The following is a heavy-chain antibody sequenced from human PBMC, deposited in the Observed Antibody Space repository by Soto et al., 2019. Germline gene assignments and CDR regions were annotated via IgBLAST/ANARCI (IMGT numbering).Heavy chain of an antibody. CDR3: TTDPSPSDYHDGNGQDNYFCP. D-gene: IGHD3-22*01. CDR1: GFTFSSYG. J-gene: IGHJ5*02. Sequence: QVQLVESGGGVVQPGRSLRLSCAASGFTFSSYGMHWVRQAPGKGLEWVAVIWYDGSNKYYADSVKGRVTISRHIFNDVRYLPISILSALDGSMYCSTTDPSPSDYHDGNGQDNYFCPWGRRTLVAVAT. CDR2: IWYDGSNK. V-gene: IGHV3-33*01.